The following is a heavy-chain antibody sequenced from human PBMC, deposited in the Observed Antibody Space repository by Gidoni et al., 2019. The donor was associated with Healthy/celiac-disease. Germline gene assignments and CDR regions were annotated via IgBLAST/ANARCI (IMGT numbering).Heavy chain of an antibody. CDR2: ISYDGSNK. CDR1: GFTFRSYG. V-gene: IGHV3-30*18. CDR3: AKDETGSQLWFSYYYGMDV. J-gene: IGHJ6*02. Sequence: QVQLVESGGGVVQPGRSLRLSCAASGFTFRSYGMHWVRQAPGKGLEWVAVISYDGSNKYYADSVKGRFTISRDNSKNTLYLQMNSLRAEDTAVYYCAKDETGSQLWFSYYYGMDVWGQGTTVTVSS. D-gene: IGHD5-18*01.